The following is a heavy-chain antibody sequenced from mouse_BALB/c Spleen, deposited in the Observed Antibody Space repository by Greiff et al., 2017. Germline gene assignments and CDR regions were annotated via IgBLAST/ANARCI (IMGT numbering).Heavy chain of an antibody. V-gene: IGHV5-17*02. CDR2: ISSGSSTI. D-gene: IGHD2-1*01. CDR3: ARSGGNYPFYYFDY. Sequence: DVHLVESGGGLVQPGGSRKLSCAASGFTFSSFGMHWVRQAPEKGLEWVAYISSGSSTIYYADTVKGRFTISRDNPKNTLFLQMTSLRSEDTAMYYCARSGGNYPFYYFDYWGQGTTLTVSS. J-gene: IGHJ2*01. CDR1: GFTFSSFG.